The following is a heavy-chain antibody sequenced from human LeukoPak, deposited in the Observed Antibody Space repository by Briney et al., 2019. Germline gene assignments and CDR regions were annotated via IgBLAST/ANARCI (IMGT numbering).Heavy chain of an antibody. Sequence: GGSLRLSCAAAEFTFSSCAMSWGRLPPGKGLELGSVITGSGGSTYCAASVKGRFTISRDNSKNTLYLQMNSLRADDTAVYYCAKGTGGVVVVAAYDYWGQGTLVTVSS. D-gene: IGHD2-15*01. CDR2: ITGSGGST. J-gene: IGHJ4*02. V-gene: IGHV3-23*01. CDR3: AKGTGGVVVVAAYDY. CDR1: EFTFSSCA.